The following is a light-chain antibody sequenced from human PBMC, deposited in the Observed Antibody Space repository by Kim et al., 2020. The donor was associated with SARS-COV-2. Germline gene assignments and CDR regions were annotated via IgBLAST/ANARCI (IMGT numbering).Light chain of an antibody. V-gene: IGKV3-20*01. CDR3: QHYGGPPYT. CDR2: GTS. CDR1: QSVRGNH. Sequence: LSLGERVALSCRASQSVRGNHLAWYQHKPGQAPRLLIYGTSNRATGIPDRFSGSWSGTDFTLTIGRLEPEDVAVYYCQHYGGPPYTFGQGTKLEI. J-gene: IGKJ2*01.